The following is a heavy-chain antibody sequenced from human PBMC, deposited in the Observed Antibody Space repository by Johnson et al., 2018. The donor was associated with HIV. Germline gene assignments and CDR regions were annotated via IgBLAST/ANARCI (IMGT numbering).Heavy chain of an antibody. CDR2: ISYDGSNK. V-gene: IGHV3-30*03. Sequence: QVQLVESGGGVVQPGRSLRLSCAASGFTFSSYAMDWVRQAPGKGLEWVAVISYDGSNKYYADSVKGRFTISRDNSKNTLYLQMNSLRAEDTAVYYCAREGTLVVVPDAFDIWGQGTMVTVSS. CDR3: AREGTLVVVPDAFDI. D-gene: IGHD3-22*01. CDR1: GFTFSSYA. J-gene: IGHJ3*02.